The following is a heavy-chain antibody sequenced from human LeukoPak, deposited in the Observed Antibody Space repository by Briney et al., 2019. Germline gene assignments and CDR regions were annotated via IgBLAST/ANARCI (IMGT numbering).Heavy chain of an antibody. J-gene: IGHJ6*02. CDR1: GGTFSSYA. CDR2: IIPIFGTA. CDR3: ASGEVGVVYRAGGRYYYYYHAMDV. V-gene: IGHV1-69*01. D-gene: IGHD2-15*01. Sequence: SVKVSCKASGGTFSSYAISWVRQAPGQGLEWMGGIIPIFGTANYAQKFQGRVTITADESTSTAYMELSSLRSEDTAVYYCASGEVGVVYRAGGRYYYYYHAMDVWGQGTTVTVSS.